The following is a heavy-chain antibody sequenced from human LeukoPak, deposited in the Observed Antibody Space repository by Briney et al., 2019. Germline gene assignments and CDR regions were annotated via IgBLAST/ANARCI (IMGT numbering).Heavy chain of an antibody. V-gene: IGHV3-23*01. D-gene: IGHD5-18*01. CDR1: GFTFSNAW. CDR2: VSESGDIT. CDR3: AKDTAQGYTYGTIEQDY. J-gene: IGHJ4*02. Sequence: GGSLRLSCAASGFTFSNAWMSWVRQAPGKGLEWVSVVSESGDITHYADSVKGRFTISRDNSKNTVYLQMNSLRAEDSAVYYCAKDTAQGYTYGTIEQDYWGQGTRVTVSS.